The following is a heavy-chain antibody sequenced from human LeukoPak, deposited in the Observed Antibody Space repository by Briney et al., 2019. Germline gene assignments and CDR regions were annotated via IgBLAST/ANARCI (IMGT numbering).Heavy chain of an antibody. V-gene: IGHV4-39*01. CDR1: GGSISSSRYY. CDR2: IYYSGST. Sequence: SETLSLTCTVSGGSISSSRYYWGWIRQPPGKGLEWIGSIYYSGSTYYNPSLKSRVTISVDTSKNQFSLKLSSVTAADTAVYYCARHHSSGWYPHVDYWGQGTLVTVSS. D-gene: IGHD6-19*01. J-gene: IGHJ4*02. CDR3: ARHHSSGWYPHVDY.